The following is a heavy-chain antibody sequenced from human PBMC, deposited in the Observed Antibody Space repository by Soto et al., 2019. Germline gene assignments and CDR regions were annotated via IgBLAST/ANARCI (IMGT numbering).Heavy chain of an antibody. CDR3: ARANSSSWYGELAGFDY. D-gene: IGHD6-13*01. CDR1: GFTVSSNY. J-gene: IGHJ4*02. Sequence: GGSLRLSCAASGFTVSSNYMSWVRQAPGKGLEWVSVIYSGGSTYYADSVKGRFTISRDNSKNTLYLQMNSLRAEDTAVYYCARANSSSWYGELAGFDYWGQGTLVTVAS. CDR2: IYSGGST. V-gene: IGHV3-53*01.